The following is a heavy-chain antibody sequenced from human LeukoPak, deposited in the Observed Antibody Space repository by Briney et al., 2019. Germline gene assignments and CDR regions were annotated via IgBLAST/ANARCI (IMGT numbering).Heavy chain of an antibody. Sequence: ASVKVSCKASGYTFTSYAMRWVRQAPGQRLEWMGWINAGNGNTKYSQKFQGRVTITRDTSASTAYMELSSLRSEDTAVYYCARGNVYRRIYYYGMDVWGKGTTVTVSS. J-gene: IGHJ6*04. D-gene: IGHD6-25*01. CDR2: INAGNGNT. CDR3: ARGNVYRRIYYYGMDV. V-gene: IGHV1-3*01. CDR1: GYTFTSYA.